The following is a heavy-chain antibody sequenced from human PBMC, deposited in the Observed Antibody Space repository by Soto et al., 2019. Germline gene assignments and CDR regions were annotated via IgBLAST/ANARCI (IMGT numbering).Heavy chain of an antibody. CDR2: IWYDGSNK. CDR3: AREGGGATIDYFDY. Sequence: GGSLRLSCAASGFTFSSYGMHWVRQAPGKGLEWVAVIWYDGSNKYYADSVKGRFTISRDNSKNTLYLQMNSLRAEDTAVYYCAREGGGATIDYFDYWGQGTLVTVSS. CDR1: GFTFSSYG. V-gene: IGHV3-33*01. J-gene: IGHJ4*02. D-gene: IGHD5-12*01.